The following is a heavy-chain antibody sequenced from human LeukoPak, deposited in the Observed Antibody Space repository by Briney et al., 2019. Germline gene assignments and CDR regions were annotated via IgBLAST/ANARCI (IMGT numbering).Heavy chain of an antibody. D-gene: IGHD2-2*01. Sequence: GGALRLSCAQSGNTLIRYGLHPVCQALGKGLERVAFIRSDGSDTYYADSVQGRFTISRDNSKNTLSLQMNSLRVEDTAVYYCVNLKEERYYFDYWGQGTLVTVSS. CDR2: IRSDGSDT. V-gene: IGHV3-30*02. CDR1: GNTLIRYG. CDR3: VNLKEERYYFDY. J-gene: IGHJ4*02.